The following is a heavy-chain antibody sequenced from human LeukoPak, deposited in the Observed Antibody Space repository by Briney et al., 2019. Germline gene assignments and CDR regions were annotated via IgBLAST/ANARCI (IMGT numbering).Heavy chain of an antibody. CDR2: IRYDGSNK. Sequence: GGSLRLSCVASGFSFSSYGMYWVRPGPGKGLEWVAFIRYDGSNKYYADSVKGRITISRDNSKNTLYLQMNSLRAEDTAVYYCAKDRPTTRDVWGEGTTVTVSS. CDR3: AKDRPTTRDV. J-gene: IGHJ6*04. D-gene: IGHD1-26*01. V-gene: IGHV3-30*02. CDR1: GFSFSSYG.